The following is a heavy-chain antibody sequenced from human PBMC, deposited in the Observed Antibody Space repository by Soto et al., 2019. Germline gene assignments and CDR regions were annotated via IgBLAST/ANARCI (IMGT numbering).Heavy chain of an antibody. J-gene: IGHJ5*02. Sequence: GGSLRLSCAASGFTFSSYSMNWVRQAPGKGLEWVSSISSSSSYIYYADSVKGRFTISRDNAKNSLYLQMNSLRAEDTAVYYCARDSLELGGRNWFDPWCQGTLVTVSS. V-gene: IGHV3-21*01. D-gene: IGHD1-7*01. CDR1: GFTFSSYS. CDR2: ISSSSSYI. CDR3: ARDSLELGGRNWFDP.